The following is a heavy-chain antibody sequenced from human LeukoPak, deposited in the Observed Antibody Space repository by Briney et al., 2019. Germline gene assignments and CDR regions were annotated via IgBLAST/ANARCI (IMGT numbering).Heavy chain of an antibody. CDR3: ARHAVSNLGNFDY. CDR1: GGSISSSSYY. J-gene: IGHJ4*02. CDR2: IYYSGST. V-gene: IGHV4-39*01. D-gene: IGHD7-27*01. Sequence: SETLSLTCTVSGGSISSSSYYWGWIRQPPGKGLEWIGSIYYSGSTYYNPSLKSRVTISVDTSKNQFSLKLSSVTAADTAVYFCARHAVSNLGNFDYWGQGTLVTVSS.